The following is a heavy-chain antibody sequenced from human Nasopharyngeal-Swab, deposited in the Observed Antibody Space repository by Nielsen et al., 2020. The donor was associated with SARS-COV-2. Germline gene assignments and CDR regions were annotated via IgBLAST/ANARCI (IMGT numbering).Heavy chain of an antibody. CDR1: GFTFSSYD. V-gene: IGHV3-13*01. CDR2: IGTAGDT. D-gene: IGHD6-19*01. J-gene: IGHJ4*02. Sequence: GESLKISCAASGFTFSSYDMHWVRQATGKGLEWVSAIGTAGDTYYPGSVKGRFTISRDNSKNTLYLQMNSLRAEDTAVYYCARDRSGWYLDYWGQGTLVTVSS. CDR3: ARDRSGWYLDY.